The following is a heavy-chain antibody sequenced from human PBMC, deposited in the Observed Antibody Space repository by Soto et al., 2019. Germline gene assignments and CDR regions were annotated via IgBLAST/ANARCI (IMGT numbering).Heavy chain of an antibody. CDR1: GGSISSGAYY. Sequence: QVQLQESCPGLVKPSQTLSLTCTVSGGSISSGAYYWNWILQPPGKGLEWIGYIYYSGSTYYNPSLKSRVTISVDTSKIPFSLTLSSVTAADTAVYYCARVAGIVGAISNDYWGQGTLVTVSS. CDR2: IYYSGST. V-gene: IGHV4-30-4*08. CDR3: ARVAGIVGAISNDY. D-gene: IGHD1-26*01. J-gene: IGHJ4*02.